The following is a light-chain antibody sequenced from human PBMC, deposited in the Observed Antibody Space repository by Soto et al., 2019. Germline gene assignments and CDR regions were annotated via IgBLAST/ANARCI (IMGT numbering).Light chain of an antibody. V-gene: IGLV1-40*01. CDR2: GNS. CDR3: QSYDSSLSGYV. Sequence: QSVLTQAPSVSGAPGQRVTISCTGSSSNIGAGYDVHWYQQLPGTAPKVLIYGNSNRPSGVPDRFSGSKSGTSASLAITGLQVEDEADYYCQSYDSSLSGYVFGTGTKVTVL. J-gene: IGLJ1*01. CDR1: SSNIGAGYD.